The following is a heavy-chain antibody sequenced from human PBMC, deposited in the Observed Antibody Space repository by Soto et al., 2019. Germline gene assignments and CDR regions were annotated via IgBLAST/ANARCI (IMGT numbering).Heavy chain of an antibody. CDR3: ARDSSSWDWYFDL. CDR1: GFTFSSYG. V-gene: IGHV3-33*01. CDR2: IWYDGSNK. D-gene: IGHD6-13*01. J-gene: IGHJ2*01. Sequence: QVQLVESGGGVVQPGRSLRLSCAASGFTFSSYGMHWVRHAPGKGLEWVAVIWYDGSNKYYADSVKGRFTISRDNSKNTLYLQMNSLRAEDTAVYYCARDSSSWDWYFDLWGRGTLVTVSS.